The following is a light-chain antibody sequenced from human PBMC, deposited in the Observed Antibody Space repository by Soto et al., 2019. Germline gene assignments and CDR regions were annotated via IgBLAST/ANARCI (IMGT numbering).Light chain of an antibody. J-gene: IGKJ1*01. CDR1: QSVSGW. CDR3: QQYETFSGT. Sequence: DIQITQSPSTLSASVGDTVTVTCRASQSVSGWLAWYQQKPGETPKLLIYDASALARGVPSRFSGSGSGTKCTLTIASRLPDDFGTNYCQQYETFSGTFGPGTKLEI. V-gene: IGKV1-5*01. CDR2: DAS.